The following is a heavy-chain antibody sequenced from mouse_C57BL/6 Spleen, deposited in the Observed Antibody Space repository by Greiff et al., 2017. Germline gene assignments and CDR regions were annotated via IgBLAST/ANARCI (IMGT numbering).Heavy chain of an antibody. CDR3: AKDSSGYLWFAY. J-gene: IGHJ3*01. CDR1: GYAFSSYW. CDR2: IYPGGGDT. Sequence: QVQLQQSGAELVKPGASVKISCKASGYAFSSYWMNWVKQRPGQGLEWIGQIYPGGGDTNYNGKFKGKATLTADKSSSTAYMQLSSLTSEDSAVYFCAKDSSGYLWFAYWGQGTLVTVSA. D-gene: IGHD3-2*02. V-gene: IGHV1-80*01.